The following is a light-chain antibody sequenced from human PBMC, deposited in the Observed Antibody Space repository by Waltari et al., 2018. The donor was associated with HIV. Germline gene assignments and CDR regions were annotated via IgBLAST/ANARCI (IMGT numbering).Light chain of an antibody. CDR3: QTWGTGIRV. CDR1: SGHNTYA. Sequence: QLVLTQSPSASASLGASVKLTCTLSSGHNTYAIAWHQQQPEKGPRYLMKVNSDGSHSKGDGIPDRFSGSSSGSERYLIISSLQSEDEADYYCQTWGTGIRVFGGGTKLTVL. V-gene: IGLV4-69*01. CDR2: VNSDGSH. J-gene: IGLJ3*02.